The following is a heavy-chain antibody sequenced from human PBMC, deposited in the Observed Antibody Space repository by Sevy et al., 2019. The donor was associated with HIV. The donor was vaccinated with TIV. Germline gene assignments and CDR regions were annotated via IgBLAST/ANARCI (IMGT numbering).Heavy chain of an antibody. D-gene: IGHD3-9*01. J-gene: IGHJ5*02. CDR2: ISSSSSYT. CDR1: GFTFSDYY. CDR3: ARNVGDTHYDILTRPNWFDP. Sequence: GGSLRLSCAASGFTFSDYYMSWIRQAPGKGLEWVSYISSSSSYTNYADSVKGRFTISRDNAKNSLYLQMNSLRAEDTAVYYCARNVGDTHYDILTRPNWFDPRGQGTLVTVSS. V-gene: IGHV3-11*06.